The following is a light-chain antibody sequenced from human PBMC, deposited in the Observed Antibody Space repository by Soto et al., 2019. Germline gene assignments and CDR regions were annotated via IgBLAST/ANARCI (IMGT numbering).Light chain of an antibody. CDR2: GTY. J-gene: IGKJ1*01. V-gene: IGKV3-20*01. CDR3: KQYETSPRT. Sequence: ETVLTQSPGTLSLSPGERATLSCRASQTVNGNYLGWYQQKPGQAPRLLIYGTYSRATGIQDRFSGSGSGTDFTLTISRLEPEDFAVYYCKQYETSPRTFGQGTKVDIK. CDR1: QTVNGNY.